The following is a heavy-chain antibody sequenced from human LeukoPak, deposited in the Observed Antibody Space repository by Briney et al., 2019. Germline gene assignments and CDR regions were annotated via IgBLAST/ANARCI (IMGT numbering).Heavy chain of an antibody. CDR3: ARAVKPAATAIMAFDI. J-gene: IGHJ3*02. D-gene: IGHD2-2*01. CDR2: ISGSGGST. V-gene: IGHV3-23*01. Sequence: GGSLRLSCAASGFTFSSYAMSWVRQAPGKGLERVSAISGSGGSTYYADSVKGRFTISRDNSKNTLYLQMNSLRAEDTAVYYCARAVKPAATAIMAFDIWGQGTMVTVSS. CDR1: GFTFSSYA.